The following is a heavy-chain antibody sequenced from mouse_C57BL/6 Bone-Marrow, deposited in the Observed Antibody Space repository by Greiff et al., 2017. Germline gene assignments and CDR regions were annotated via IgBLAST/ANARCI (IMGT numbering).Heavy chain of an antibody. V-gene: IGHV1-81*01. CDR2: IYPRSGNT. CDR3: ARCGPDYALDY. CDR1: GYTFTSYG. D-gene: IGHD1-1*02. Sequence: QVHVKQSGAELARPGASVKLSCKASGYTFTSYGISWVKQRTGQGLEWIGEIYPRSGNTYYNEKFKGKATLTADKSSSTAYMELRSLSSEDSSVYFCARCGPDYALDYWGQGTSVTVSA. J-gene: IGHJ4*01.